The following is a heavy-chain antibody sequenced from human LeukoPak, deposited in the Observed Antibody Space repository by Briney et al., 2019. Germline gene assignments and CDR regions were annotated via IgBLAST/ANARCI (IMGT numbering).Heavy chain of an antibody. V-gene: IGHV3-53*01. CDR2: IYSGGST. J-gene: IGHJ3*02. CDR1: GFTVSSNY. D-gene: IGHD3-22*01. Sequence: GGSLRLSCAASGFTVSSNYMSWVRQAPGKGLEWVSVIYSGGSTYYADSVKGRFTISRDNSKNTLYLQMNSLRAEDTAVYYCARDRIYYDSSGPTAAFDIWGQGTMVTVSS. CDR3: ARDRIYYDSSGPTAAFDI.